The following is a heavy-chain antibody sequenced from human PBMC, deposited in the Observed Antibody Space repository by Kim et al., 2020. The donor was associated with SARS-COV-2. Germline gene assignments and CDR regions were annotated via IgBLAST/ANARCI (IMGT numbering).Heavy chain of an antibody. CDR1: GGTFSSYA. V-gene: IGHV1-69*04. CDR3: ARDLERFGELFGP. D-gene: IGHD3-10*01. CDR2: IIPILGIA. Sequence: SVKVSCKASGGTFSSYAISWVRQAPGQGLEWMGRIIPILGIANYAQKFQGRVTITADKSTSTAYMELSSLRSEDTAVYYCARDLERFGELFGPWGQGTLVTVSS. J-gene: IGHJ5*02.